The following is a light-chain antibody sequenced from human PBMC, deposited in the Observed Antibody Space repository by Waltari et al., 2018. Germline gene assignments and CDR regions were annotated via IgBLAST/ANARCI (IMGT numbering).Light chain of an antibody. J-gene: IGKJ3*01. V-gene: IGKV1-8*01. Sequence: AIRITQSPSSLSASTGDRVTITCRASQGISSYLAWYQQKPGKAPKLLIYAASTLQSGVPSRVSGSGSGTDFTLTISCLQSEDFATYYCQQYYSYPLTFGPGTKVDIK. CDR2: AAS. CDR1: QGISSY. CDR3: QQYYSYPLT.